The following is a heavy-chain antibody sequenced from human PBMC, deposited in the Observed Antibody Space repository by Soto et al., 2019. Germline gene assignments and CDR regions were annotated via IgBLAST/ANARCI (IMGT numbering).Heavy chain of an antibody. CDR3: ATQPPYGPLDH. CDR1: GGSISSSSNH. D-gene: IGHD4-17*01. V-gene: IGHV4-39*01. CDR2: IYYSKNT. Sequence: QLQLQESGPGLVKPSETLSLTCTVSGGSISSSSNHWGGIRQPPGKGLEWIGNIYYSKNTYYNPSLKSRVTISVDTSKNQFSLRLTSVTAADTAVYYCATQPPYGPLDHWGQGTLVTVSS. J-gene: IGHJ4*02.